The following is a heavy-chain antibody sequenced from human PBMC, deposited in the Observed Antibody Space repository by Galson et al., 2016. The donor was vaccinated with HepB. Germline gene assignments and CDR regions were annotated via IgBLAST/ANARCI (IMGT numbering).Heavy chain of an antibody. V-gene: IGHV4-59*01. CDR1: GGSISSYY. D-gene: IGHD4-23*01. CDR2: IYYSGST. CDR3: ARDLRGGNSGRFDA. J-gene: IGHJ5*02. Sequence: SETLSLTCTVSGGSISSYYWSWIRQPPGKGLEWIGYIYYSGSTNYNPSLQSRVTISVDTSKNQFSLKLSSVTAADTAVYYCARDLRGGNSGRFDAWGQGTLVTVSS.